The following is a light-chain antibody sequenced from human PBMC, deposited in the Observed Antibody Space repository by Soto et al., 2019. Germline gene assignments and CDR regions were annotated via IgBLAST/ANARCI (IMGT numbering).Light chain of an antibody. J-gene: IGKJ1*01. Sequence: EIVLTQSPGTLSLSPGERATLSCRASQSVSSSSLAWSQQKPGQAPRLLLYGASSRATVIPDRFSGSGSGTDVTLTISRLEPDDFALYYCQQYAAAPRTFGQGTKVSI. CDR2: GAS. CDR3: QQYAAAPRT. CDR1: QSVSSSS. V-gene: IGKV3-20*01.